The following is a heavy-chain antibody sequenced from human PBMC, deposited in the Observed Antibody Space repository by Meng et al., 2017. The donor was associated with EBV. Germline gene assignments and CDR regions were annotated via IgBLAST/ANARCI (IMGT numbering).Heavy chain of an antibody. CDR3: ARGPYYYDSSGYYYGEFDP. Sequence: QAEVVRSGADVKKPGASVKVSCNASGYTFTSYDMNWVRQSTGQGLEWMGWMNPNSGNTGYAQKFQGRVTMTRNTSISTAYMELSSLRSEDTAVYYCARGPYYYDSSGYYYGEFDPWGQGTLVTVSS. J-gene: IGHJ5*02. CDR1: GYTFTSYD. CDR2: MNPNSGNT. D-gene: IGHD3-22*01. V-gene: IGHV1-8*01.